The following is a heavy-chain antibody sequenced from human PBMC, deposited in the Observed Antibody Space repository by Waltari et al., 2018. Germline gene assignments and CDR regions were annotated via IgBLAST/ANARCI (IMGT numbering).Heavy chain of an antibody. D-gene: IGHD2-15*01. CDR2: MSYDGSNK. J-gene: IGHJ4*02. CDR3: ARDAGRYCSGGSCYYLSN. Sequence: QVQLLESGGGVVQPGRSLRLSCAASGFTFSSYAMHWVRQAPGKGLGWVAVMSYDGSNKYYADSVKGRFTISRDNSKNTLYLQMNSLGAEDTAVYYCARDAGRYCSGGSCYYLSNWGQGTLVTVSS. V-gene: IGHV3-30*04. CDR1: GFTFSSYA.